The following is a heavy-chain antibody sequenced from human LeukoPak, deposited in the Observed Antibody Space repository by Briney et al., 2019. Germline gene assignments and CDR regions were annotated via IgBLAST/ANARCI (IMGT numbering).Heavy chain of an antibody. J-gene: IGHJ4*02. V-gene: IGHV3-21*01. CDR2: ISSSSSYI. Sequence: KPGGSLRLSCAASGFTFSSYSMNWVRQAPGKGLEWVSSISSSSSYIYYADSVKGRFTTSRDNAKNSLYLQMNSLRAEDTAVYYCARENYDILTGYTQGYFDYWGQGTLVTVSS. CDR1: GFTFSSYS. D-gene: IGHD3-9*01. CDR3: ARENYDILTGYTQGYFDY.